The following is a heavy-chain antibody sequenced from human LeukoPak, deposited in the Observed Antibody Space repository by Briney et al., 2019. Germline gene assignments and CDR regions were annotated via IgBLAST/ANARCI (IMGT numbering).Heavy chain of an antibody. CDR3: AREEAAAAEGYRYFDL. V-gene: IGHV4-59*01. CDR2: IYYSGST. Sequence: SETLSLTCTVSGGSISSYYWSWIRQPPGKGLEWIGYIYYSGSTNYNPSLKSRVTISVDTSKNQFSLKLSSVTAADTAVYYCAREEAAAAEGYRYFDLWGRGTLVTVSS. J-gene: IGHJ2*01. D-gene: IGHD6-13*01. CDR1: GGSISSYY.